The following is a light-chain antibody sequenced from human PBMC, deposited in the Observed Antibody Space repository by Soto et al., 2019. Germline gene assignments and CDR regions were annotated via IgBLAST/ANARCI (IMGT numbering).Light chain of an antibody. CDR2: GAS. Sequence: EIVLTQSPGTLSLSPGERATLSRRASQSVNSNYLAWYRRKPGQAPSLLIYGASTRATGIPGRFSGSGSGTDFTLTITRLEPEDFAVYYCQQYGSSPPTFGQGTKVEIK. CDR3: QQYGSSPPT. V-gene: IGKV3-20*01. CDR1: QSVNSNY. J-gene: IGKJ1*01.